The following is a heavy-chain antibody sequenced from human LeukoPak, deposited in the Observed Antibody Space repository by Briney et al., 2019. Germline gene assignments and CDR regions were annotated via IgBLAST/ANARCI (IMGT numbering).Heavy chain of an antibody. V-gene: IGHV3-33*01. Sequence: GGSLRLSCAAPGFTFSSYGMHWVRQAPGKGLEWVAVIWYDGSNKYYADSVKGRFTISRDNSKNTLYLQMNSLRAEDTAVYYCARDALRYYYGSGSFPLCWGQGTLVTVSS. CDR3: ARDALRYYYGSGSFPLC. CDR1: GFTFSSYG. CDR2: IWYDGSNK. J-gene: IGHJ4*02. D-gene: IGHD3-10*01.